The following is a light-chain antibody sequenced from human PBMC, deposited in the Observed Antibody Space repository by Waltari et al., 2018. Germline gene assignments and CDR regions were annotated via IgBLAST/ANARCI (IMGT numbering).Light chain of an antibody. Sequence: EIVLTQSPGTLSLSPGERATLSCRASQSVSSTFLAWYQQKPGQAPRLFIYGSSSRAAGIPDRFSGSGSGTDVTLTISRLEPEDFAVYYCQQYGNSSWTFGQGTKVEIK. CDR1: QSVSSTF. CDR3: QQYGNSSWT. J-gene: IGKJ1*01. V-gene: IGKV3-20*01. CDR2: GSS.